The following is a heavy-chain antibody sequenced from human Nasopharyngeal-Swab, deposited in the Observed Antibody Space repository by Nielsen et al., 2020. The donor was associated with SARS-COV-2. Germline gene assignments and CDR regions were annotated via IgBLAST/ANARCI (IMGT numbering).Heavy chain of an antibody. Sequence: SETLSLICTVSGGSISSGSYYWSWIRQPAGKGLEWIGRIYTSGSTNYNPSLKSRVTISVDTSKNQFSLKLSSVTAADTAVYYCARGLVGDFDLWGRGTLVTVSS. CDR1: GGSISSGSYY. D-gene: IGHD6-6*01. J-gene: IGHJ2*01. CDR2: IYTSGST. V-gene: IGHV4-61*02. CDR3: ARGLVGDFDL.